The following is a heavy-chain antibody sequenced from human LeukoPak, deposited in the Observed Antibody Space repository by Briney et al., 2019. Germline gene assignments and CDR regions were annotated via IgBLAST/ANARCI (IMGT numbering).Heavy chain of an antibody. Sequence: GGSLRLSCAVSGFTSCSDGIHWVRQAPGKGLEGGAVISYDGSNKYYADSVKCRFTISRDNSKNPLYLQMNSLRAEDTAVYYCAKDKGWCSGGSCYSGAFDIWGQGTMVTVSS. J-gene: IGHJ3*02. CDR1: GFTSCSDG. D-gene: IGHD2-15*01. CDR3: AKDKGWCSGGSCYSGAFDI. CDR2: ISYDGSNK. V-gene: IGHV3-30*18.